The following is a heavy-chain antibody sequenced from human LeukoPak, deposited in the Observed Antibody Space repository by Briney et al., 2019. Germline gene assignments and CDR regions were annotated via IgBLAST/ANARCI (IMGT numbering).Heavy chain of an antibody. J-gene: IGHJ6*03. CDR3: ARGPSITMVRGGQWYYYMDV. D-gene: IGHD3-10*01. Sequence: ASVKVSCKASGGDFNNYGTSWVRQGPGQGLEWMGIINPSGGSTNYAQKFQGRVTMTRDTSTNTVYMELSSLRSEDTAVYYCARGPSITMVRGGQWYYYMDVWGKGTTVTISS. V-gene: IGHV1-46*02. CDR2: INPSGGST. CDR1: GGDFNNYG.